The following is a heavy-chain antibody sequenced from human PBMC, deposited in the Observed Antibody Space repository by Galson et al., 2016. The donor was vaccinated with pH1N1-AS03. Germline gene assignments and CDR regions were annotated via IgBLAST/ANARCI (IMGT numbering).Heavy chain of an antibody. CDR1: GYTFTSYG. J-gene: IGHJ6*02. CDR3: AKVGGEGYNWYFYGMDV. V-gene: IGHV1-18*01. D-gene: IGHD5-24*01. Sequence: SVKVSCKASGYTFTSYGITWMRQAPGQGLEWMGWISAYNGNTKYAQKFPGRVTMTTDTSTSTAYMELRSLRSDDTAVYYCAKVGGEGYNWYFYGMDVWGQGTTVTVSS. CDR2: ISAYNGNT.